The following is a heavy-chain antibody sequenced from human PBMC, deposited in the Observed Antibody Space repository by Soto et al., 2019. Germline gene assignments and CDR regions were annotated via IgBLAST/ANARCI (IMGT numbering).Heavy chain of an antibody. D-gene: IGHD4-17*01. CDR3: TRVGGYYGDYPNFDY. J-gene: IGHJ4*02. Sequence: SETLSLTCTVSGSSISPFYWSWIRQPPGKGLEWIGYIYYTGSTKYNPTLKSRVTLSLGTSRNQLSLKLTSVTAADTAVYFCTRVGGYYGDYPNFDYWGPGTLVTVSS. V-gene: IGHV4-59*01. CDR1: GSSISPFY. CDR2: IYYTGST.